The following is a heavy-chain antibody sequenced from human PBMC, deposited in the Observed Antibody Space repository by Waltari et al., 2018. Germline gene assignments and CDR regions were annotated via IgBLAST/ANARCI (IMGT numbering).Heavy chain of an antibody. J-gene: IGHJ5*02. V-gene: IGHV4-31*03. CDR2: IYYSGST. CDR3: ARSITMIPWFDP. Sequence: QVQLQESGPGLVKPSQTLSLTCTVSGGSISSGGYYWSWLRQHPGKGLEWIGYIYYSGSTYSNPSRKSRVTISVDTSKNQFSLKLSSVTAADTAVYYCARSITMIPWFDPWGQGTLVTVSS. CDR1: GGSISSGGYY. D-gene: IGHD3-22*01.